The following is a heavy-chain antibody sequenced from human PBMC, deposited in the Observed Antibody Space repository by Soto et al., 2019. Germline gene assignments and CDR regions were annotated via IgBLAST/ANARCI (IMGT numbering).Heavy chain of an antibody. CDR2: IIPIFGTA. CDR1: GGTFSSYA. CDR3: AGWERSGWIAEYFQH. J-gene: IGHJ1*01. V-gene: IGHV1-69*12. D-gene: IGHD6-19*01. Sequence: QVQLVQSGAEVKKPGSSVKVSCKASGGTFSSYAISWVRQAPGQGLEWMGGIIPIFGTANYAQKFQGRVTITADESTRTAYMELSSLRSEDTAVYYCAGWERSGWIAEYFQHWGQGTLVTVSS.